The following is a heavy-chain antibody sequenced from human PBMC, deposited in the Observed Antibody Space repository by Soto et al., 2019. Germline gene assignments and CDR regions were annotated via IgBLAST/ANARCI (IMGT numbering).Heavy chain of an antibody. CDR2: IDPNNGDT. V-gene: IGHV1-2*02. Sequence: QVQLVQSGAEVKKPGASVKVSCKASGYNFIGYYIHWVRQAPGQGLQWMGWIDPNNGDTDSAQKSQGRITMTRDTSSSTAYMDLSSLRIDDTAIYYCARLRGQFYYGMDVWGQGTTVAVSS. J-gene: IGHJ6*02. CDR3: ARLRGQFYYGMDV. CDR1: GYNFIGYY. D-gene: IGHD6-19*01.